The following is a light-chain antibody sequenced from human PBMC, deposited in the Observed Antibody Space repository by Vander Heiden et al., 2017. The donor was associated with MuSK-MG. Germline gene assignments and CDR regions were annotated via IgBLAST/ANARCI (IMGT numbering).Light chain of an antibody. J-gene: IGKJ4*01. Sequence: DIQMTQSPSSLSASVGDRVTITCRASQSISSYLNWFQQKPGKAPKLLMYAASSLQSGGPSRCSGSGSGTEVILSISSLQAEDYATYYCQQPFSGYYTFGGGTKVEI. CDR1: QSISSY. CDR2: AAS. CDR3: QQPFSGYYT. V-gene: IGKV1-39*01.